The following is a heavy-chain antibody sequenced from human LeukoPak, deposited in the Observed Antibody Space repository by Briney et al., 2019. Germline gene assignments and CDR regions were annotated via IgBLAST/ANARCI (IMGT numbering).Heavy chain of an antibody. CDR3: ARSRVVPAAPPDY. CDR1: GYTFTSYY. V-gene: IGHV1-2*06. D-gene: IGHD2-2*01. Sequence: GASVKVSCKXSGYTFTSYYMHWVRQAPGQGLEWMGRINPNSGGTNYSQKFQGRVTMTRDTSISTAYMELSRLRSDDTAVYYCARSRVVPAAPPDYWGQGTLVTVSS. J-gene: IGHJ4*02. CDR2: INPNSGGT.